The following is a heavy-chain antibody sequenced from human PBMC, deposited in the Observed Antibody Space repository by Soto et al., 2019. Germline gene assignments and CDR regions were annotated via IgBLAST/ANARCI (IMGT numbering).Heavy chain of an antibody. V-gene: IGHV3-23*01. D-gene: IGHD6-6*01. J-gene: IGHJ4*02. Sequence: EVQLLESGGGLVQPGGSLRLSCAASGFTFSSYAMSWVRQAPGKGLEWASAISGSGGSTYYADSVKGRFTISRANSTSKLFLQLNSLRAEDTAVYYGARGGWWVLVIGGYSSWSGFDYLGQGTLVTVSS. CDR1: GFTFSSYA. CDR3: ARGGWWVLVIGGYSSWSGFDY. CDR2: ISGSGGST.